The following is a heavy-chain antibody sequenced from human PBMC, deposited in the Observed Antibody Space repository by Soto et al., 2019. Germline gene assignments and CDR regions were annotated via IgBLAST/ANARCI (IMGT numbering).Heavy chain of an antibody. J-gene: IGHJ4*02. CDR3: ARKHRYCSGGSCYLFPY. D-gene: IGHD2-15*01. CDR1: GFSLSTSGVG. V-gene: IGHV2-5*01. Sequence: QITLKESGPTLVKPTQTLTLTCTLSGFSLSTSGVGVGWVRQPPGKALEWLALIYWNDDQRYSPSLQSRVTSTKDTPKNQGVLTMTNMDPVDTATYYSARKHRYCSGGSCYLFPYWGQGTLVTVSS. CDR2: IYWNDDQ.